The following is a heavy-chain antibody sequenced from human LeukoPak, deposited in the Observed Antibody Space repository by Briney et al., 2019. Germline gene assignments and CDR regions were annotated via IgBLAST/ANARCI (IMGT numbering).Heavy chain of an antibody. CDR1: GFTFSDHG. CDR2: ISYDGGNN. D-gene: IGHD2-21*01. J-gene: IGHJ6*02. V-gene: IGHV3-30*03. Sequence: PGGSLRLSCAASGFTFSDHGMHWVRQAPGKGLEWVALISYDGGNNYYADSVKGRFTISRDNSKNTLYLQMDSLRADDTSMYYCARARGLCGRGYYALDVWGQGTTVTVSS. CDR3: ARARGLCGRGYYALDV.